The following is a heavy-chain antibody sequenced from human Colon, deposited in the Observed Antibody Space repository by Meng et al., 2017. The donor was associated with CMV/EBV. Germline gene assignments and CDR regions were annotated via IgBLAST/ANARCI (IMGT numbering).Heavy chain of an antibody. D-gene: IGHD3-10*01. Sequence: GGSLRLSCTGSGFTFTNHAMSWVRQALGKGLEWISGISESGTSTYYADSVKGRFTISRDTSKNTLYLQMNSLIPEDTAVYYCGRGDYYGSGSWGDYWGQGTLVTVSS. CDR2: ISESGTST. CDR3: GRGDYYGSGSWGDY. CDR1: GFTFTNHA. J-gene: IGHJ4*02. V-gene: IGHV3-23*01.